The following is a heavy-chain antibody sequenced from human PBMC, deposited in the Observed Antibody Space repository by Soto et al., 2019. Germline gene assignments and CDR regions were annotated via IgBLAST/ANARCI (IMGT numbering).Heavy chain of an antibody. Sequence: PSETLSLTCTVSGDSVSSSGYYWSWIRQPPGKGLEWIGYIYYSGGTKYNPSLKSRVTLSVDTSKNQFSLNLSSVAAADTALYYCARVLVLATTWFDPWGQGILLTVSS. D-gene: IGHD2-21*01. CDR2: IYYSGGT. CDR3: ARVLVLATTWFDP. CDR1: GDSVSSSGYY. V-gene: IGHV4-61*08. J-gene: IGHJ5*02.